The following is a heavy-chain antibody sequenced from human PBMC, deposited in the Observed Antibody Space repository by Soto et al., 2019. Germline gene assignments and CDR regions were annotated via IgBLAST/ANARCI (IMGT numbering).Heavy chain of an antibody. CDR2: IYHSGTT. Sequence: SETLSLTCVVSGSSISTDFYWGWIRQAPGKALEWIGSIYHSGTTYYNPSLRSRLTISVDTSNNQFSLMLRSVTAADTAVYHCARTGRESTTFYSWVDPWGQGSLVTVS. V-gene: IGHV4-38-2*01. D-gene: IGHD2-2*02. CDR3: ARTGRESTTFYSWVDP. CDR1: GSSISTDFY. J-gene: IGHJ5*02.